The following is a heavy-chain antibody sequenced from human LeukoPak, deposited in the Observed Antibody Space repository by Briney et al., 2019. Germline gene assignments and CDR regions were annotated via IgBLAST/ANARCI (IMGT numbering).Heavy chain of an antibody. D-gene: IGHD4-17*01. CDR1: GFTVSSNY. J-gene: IGHJ3*02. V-gene: IGHV3-66*01. CDR2: IYSGGST. Sequence: GGSLRLSCAASGFTVSSNYMSWVRQAPGKGLEWVSVIYSGGSTYYADSVKGRFTISRDNSKNTLYLQMNSLRAEDTAVYYCARARDGDDAFDIWGQGTMVTVSS. CDR3: ARARDGDDAFDI.